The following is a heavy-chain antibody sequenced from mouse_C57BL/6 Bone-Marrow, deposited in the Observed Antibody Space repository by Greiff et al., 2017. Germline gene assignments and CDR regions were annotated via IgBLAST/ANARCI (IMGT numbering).Heavy chain of an antibody. CDR1: GYTFTSYW. Sequence: QVQLQQPGAELVMPGASVQLSCKASGYTFTSYWMHWVKQRPGQGLEWIGEIDPSDSYTNYNQKFKGKSTLTVDKSSSTAYMQLSSLTAEDSAVYYCAREKVSTVPYWYFDVWGTGTTVTVSS. CDR2: IDPSDSYT. V-gene: IGHV1-69*01. J-gene: IGHJ1*03. D-gene: IGHD1-1*01. CDR3: AREKVSTVPYWYFDV.